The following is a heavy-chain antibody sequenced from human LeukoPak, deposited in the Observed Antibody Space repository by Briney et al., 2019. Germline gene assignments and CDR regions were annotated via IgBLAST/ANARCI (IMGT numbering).Heavy chain of an antibody. J-gene: IGHJ4*02. D-gene: IGHD3-10*01. CDR3: ARDLSLRTMVRGQRDLITHPYFDY. V-gene: IGHV1-46*01. CDR2: INPSGGST. Sequence: ASVKVSCKASGYTFTSYYMHWVRQAPGQGLEWMGIINPSGGSTSYAQKFQGRVTMTRDTSTSTVYMELSSLRSEDTAVYYCARDLSLRTMVRGQRDLITHPYFDYWGQGTLVTVSS. CDR1: GYTFTSYY.